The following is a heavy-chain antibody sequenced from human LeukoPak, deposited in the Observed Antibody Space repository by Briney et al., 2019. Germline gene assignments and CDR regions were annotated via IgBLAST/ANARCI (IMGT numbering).Heavy chain of an antibody. CDR1: GGSFSGYY. Sequence: SETLSLTCAVYGGSFSGYYWSWIRQPPGKGLEWIGEINHSGSTNYNPSLKSRVTISVDTSKNQFSLKLSSVTAADTAVYYCASDITLYSSGWYHGGPVQHWGQGTLVTVSS. D-gene: IGHD6-19*01. J-gene: IGHJ1*01. CDR3: ASDITLYSSGWYHGGPVQH. CDR2: INHSGST. V-gene: IGHV4-34*01.